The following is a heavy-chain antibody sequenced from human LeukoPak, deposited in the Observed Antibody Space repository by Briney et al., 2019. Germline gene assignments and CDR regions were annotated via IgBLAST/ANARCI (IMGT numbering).Heavy chain of an antibody. CDR1: GFTFGNYG. Sequence: GGSLRLSCAASGFTFGNYGMSWVRQAPGKGLEWVSGINWNGGSTGYADSVEGRFTISRDNAKNSQYLQMNSLRVEDTALYYCARAQTYGDSRLLLDYWGQGTLVTAS. J-gene: IGHJ4*02. D-gene: IGHD2-21*02. CDR3: ARAQTYGDSRLLLDY. CDR2: INWNGGST. V-gene: IGHV3-20*04.